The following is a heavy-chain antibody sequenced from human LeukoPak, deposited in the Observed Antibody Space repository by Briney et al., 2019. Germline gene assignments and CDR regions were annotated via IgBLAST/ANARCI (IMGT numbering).Heavy chain of an antibody. CDR1: GFAFNSYA. CDR3: ARDWELGYCSSTSCGMVM. V-gene: IGHV3-NL1*01. CDR2: IYRGGST. D-gene: IGHD2-2*01. J-gene: IGHJ4*02. Sequence: PGRSLRLSCAASGFAFNSYAMHWVRQAPGKGLEWVSVIYRGGSTYYADSVKGRFTISRDNAKNSLYLQMNSLRAEDTAVYYCARDWELGYCSSTSCGMVMWGQGTLVTVSS.